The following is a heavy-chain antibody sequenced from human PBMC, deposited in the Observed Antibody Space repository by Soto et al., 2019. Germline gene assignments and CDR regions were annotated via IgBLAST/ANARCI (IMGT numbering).Heavy chain of an antibody. J-gene: IGHJ4*01. CDR2: IASDGDST. CDR3: VKGNQLLRYYFEF. CDR1: GFTFSNYA. D-gene: IGHD2-15*01. Sequence: GGSLRLSCAVSGFTFSNYAMHWVRQAPGKGLEYVSGIASDGDSTCHADPVKDRFTISRENSKNTLFLQMSSLRVEDTAIYFCVKGNQLLRYYFEFWGPGTLVTVSS. V-gene: IGHV3-64D*06.